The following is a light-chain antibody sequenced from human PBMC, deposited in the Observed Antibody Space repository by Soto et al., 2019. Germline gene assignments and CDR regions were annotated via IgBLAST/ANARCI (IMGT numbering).Light chain of an antibody. V-gene: IGLV2-14*01. CDR3: SSYTSSSIVV. J-gene: IGLJ2*01. Sequence: QSVLTQPASVSGSPGQSITISCTGTSRDVGAYNYVSWYQQYPGRAPKLIIYDVSNRPSGDSNRFSGSKSGNMASLTISGLQAEDEADYYCSSYTSSSIVVFGGGTQLTVL. CDR1: SRDVGAYNY. CDR2: DVS.